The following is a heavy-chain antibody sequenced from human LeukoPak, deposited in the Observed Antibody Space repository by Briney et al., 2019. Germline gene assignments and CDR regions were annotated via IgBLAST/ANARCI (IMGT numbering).Heavy chain of an antibody. CDR3: ASDVLLDAFDI. CDR1: GFTFRSYS. CDR2: ISSSSSYI. Sequence: RGSLRLSCAASGFTFRSYSMNGVRQAPGKALEWVSSISSSSSYIYYADSVKGRFTISRDNAKNSLYLQMNSLRAEDTAVYYCASDVLLDAFDIWGQGTMVTVSS. J-gene: IGHJ3*02. D-gene: IGHD3-10*01. V-gene: IGHV3-21*01.